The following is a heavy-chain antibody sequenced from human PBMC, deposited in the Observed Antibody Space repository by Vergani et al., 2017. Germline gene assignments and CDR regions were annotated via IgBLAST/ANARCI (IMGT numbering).Heavy chain of an antibody. CDR2: IIPIFGTA. V-gene: IGHV1-69*12. J-gene: IGHJ1*01. CDR1: GGTFSSYA. Sequence: QVQLVQSGAEVKKPGSSVKVSCKASGGTFSSYAISWVRQAPGQGLEWMGGIIPIFGTANYAQKFQGRVTITADESTSTAYMELSSLRSEDTAVYYWARDAYYGSGSYYNVRYFQHWGQGTLVTVSS. CDR3: ARDAYYGSGSYYNVRYFQH. D-gene: IGHD3-10*01.